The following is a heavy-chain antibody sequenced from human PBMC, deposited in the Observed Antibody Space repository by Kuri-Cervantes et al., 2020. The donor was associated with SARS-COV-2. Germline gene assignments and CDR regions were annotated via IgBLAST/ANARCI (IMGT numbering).Heavy chain of an antibody. D-gene: IGHD3-22*01. J-gene: IGHJ4*02. CDR1: GGSISSYY. CDR3: AREGHYDSSGYYYLDY. V-gene: IGHV4-59*01. Sequence: SETLSLTCTVSGGSISSYYWSWIRQPPGKGLEWIGYISDSGSTKYNPSLKSRVTISVDTSKNQVSLKLSSVTAADTAVYYCAREGHYDSSGYYYLDYWGPGTLVTVSS. CDR2: ISDSGST.